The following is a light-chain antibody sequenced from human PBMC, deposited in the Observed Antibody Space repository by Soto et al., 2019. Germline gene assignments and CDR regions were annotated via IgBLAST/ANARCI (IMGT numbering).Light chain of an antibody. V-gene: IGLV2-23*01. CDR3: CSYAGSSTYV. J-gene: IGLJ1*01. Sequence: QSALTQPASVSGSPGQSITISCTGTSSDVGSYNLVSWYQQHPGKAPKLMISEGSKWPSGVSNRFSGSKSGNTASLTISGLQAEDEGDYYCCSYAGSSTYVFGTGTKVTVL. CDR1: SSDVGSYNL. CDR2: EGS.